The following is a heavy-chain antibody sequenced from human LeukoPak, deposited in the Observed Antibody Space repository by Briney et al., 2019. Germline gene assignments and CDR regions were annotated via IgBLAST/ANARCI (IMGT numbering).Heavy chain of an antibody. J-gene: IGHJ4*02. CDR2: ISWNSGSI. CDR3: AKDIAAAGPYYFDY. CDR1: GFTFDDYA. V-gene: IGHV3-9*01. D-gene: IGHD6-13*01. Sequence: GGSLRLSCAASGFTFDDYAMHWVRQAPGKGLEWVSGISWNSGSIGYADSVKARFTISRDNAKNSLYLQMNSLRAEDTALYYCAKDIAAAGPYYFDYWGQGTLVTVSS.